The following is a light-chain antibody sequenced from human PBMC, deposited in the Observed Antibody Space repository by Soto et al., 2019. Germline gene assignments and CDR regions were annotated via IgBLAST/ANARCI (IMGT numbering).Light chain of an antibody. CDR2: DVS. V-gene: IGLV2-14*01. Sequence: QPVLTQPASVSGSPGQSITISCTGTSSDVGGYNYVSWFQQHPGKAPKLMIYDVSNRPSGVSNRFSGSKSGNTASLTISGLQAEDEADYYCSSYTSTTTRVFGGGTKLTVL. CDR1: SSDVGGYNY. CDR3: SSYTSTTTRV. J-gene: IGLJ2*01.